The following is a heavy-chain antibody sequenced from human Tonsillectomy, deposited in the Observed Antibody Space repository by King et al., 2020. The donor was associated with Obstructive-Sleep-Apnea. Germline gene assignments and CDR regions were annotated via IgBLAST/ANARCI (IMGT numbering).Heavy chain of an antibody. CDR2: ISSSSSTI. V-gene: IGHV3-48*04. CDR1: GFTFSSYS. Sequence: VQLVESGGGLVQPGGSLRLSCAASGFTFSSYSMNWVRQAPGKGLEWVSYISSSSSTIYYADSVKGRFTISRDNAKNSLYLQMNSLRAEDTTVYYCARIIAARPGRVHWYFDLWGRGTLVIVSS. CDR3: ARIIAARPGRVHWYFDL. D-gene: IGHD6-6*01. J-gene: IGHJ2*01.